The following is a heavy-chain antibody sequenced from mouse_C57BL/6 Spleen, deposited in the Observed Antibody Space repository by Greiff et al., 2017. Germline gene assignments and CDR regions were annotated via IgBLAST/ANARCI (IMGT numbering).Heavy chain of an antibody. CDR1: GFTFSDYG. CDR2: ISSGSSTI. CDR3: ARNPFYAMDY. J-gene: IGHJ4*01. V-gene: IGHV5-17*01. Sequence: EVQVVESGGGLVKPGGSLKLSCAASGFTFSDYGMHWVRQAPEKGLEWVAYISSGSSTIYYADTVKGRFPISRDNAKNTLFLQMTSLRSEDTAMYYCARNPFYAMDYWGQGTSVTVSS.